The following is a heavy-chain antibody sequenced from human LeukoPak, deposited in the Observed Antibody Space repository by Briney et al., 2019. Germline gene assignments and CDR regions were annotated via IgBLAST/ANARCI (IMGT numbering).Heavy chain of an antibody. D-gene: IGHD5-24*01. V-gene: IGHV3-23*01. Sequence: GGSLRLSCTASGFTVTDDYMSWVRQAPGKGLEWVSAISGSGGSTYYADSVKGRFTISRDNSKNTLYLQMNSLRAEDTAVYYCAKSGRWLPNGPFDYWGQGTLVTVSS. CDR1: GFTVTDDY. CDR2: ISGSGGST. CDR3: AKSGRWLPNGPFDY. J-gene: IGHJ4*02.